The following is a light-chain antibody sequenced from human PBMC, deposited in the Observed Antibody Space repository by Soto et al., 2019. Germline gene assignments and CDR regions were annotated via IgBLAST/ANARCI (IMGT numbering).Light chain of an antibody. CDR2: DAS. CDR3: QQRSNTWT. CDR1: QSVSSY. J-gene: IGKJ1*01. V-gene: IGKV3-11*01. Sequence: EIVFTQSPATLSVSPGERATLYCRASQSVSSYLAWYQQKPGQAPRLLIYDASNRATGIPARFSGIGSGTDFTLTIGSIEPEDFAVYYCQQRSNTWTFGQGTKVDIK.